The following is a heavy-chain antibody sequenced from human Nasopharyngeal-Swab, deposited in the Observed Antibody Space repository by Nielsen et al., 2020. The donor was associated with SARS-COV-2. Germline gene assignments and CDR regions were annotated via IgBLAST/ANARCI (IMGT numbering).Heavy chain of an antibody. CDR1: GFTFSSYA. J-gene: IGHJ4*02. Sequence: GESLKISCAASGFTFSSYAMSWVRQAPGKGLEWVSAISGSGGSTYYADSVKGRFTISRDNSKKTLYLQMNSLRAEDTAVYYCAISERGYDYIWGSYRYGTVGAFDYWGQGTLVTVSS. D-gene: IGHD3-16*02. V-gene: IGHV3-23*01. CDR3: AISERGYDYIWGSYRYGTVGAFDY. CDR2: ISGSGGST.